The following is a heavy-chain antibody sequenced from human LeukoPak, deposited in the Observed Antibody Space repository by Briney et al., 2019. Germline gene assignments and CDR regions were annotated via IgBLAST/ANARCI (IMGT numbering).Heavy chain of an antibody. CDR2: INHSGST. J-gene: IGHJ4*02. D-gene: IGHD3-16*02. CDR1: GGSFSGYY. CDR3: ARGAYDYVWGSYRPFDY. V-gene: IGHV4-34*01. Sequence: NASETLSLTCAVYGGSFSGYYWSWIRQPPGKGLEWIGEINHSGSTNYNPSLKSRVTISVDTSKNQFSLKLSSVTAADTAVYYCARGAYDYVWGSYRPFDYWGQGTLVTVSS.